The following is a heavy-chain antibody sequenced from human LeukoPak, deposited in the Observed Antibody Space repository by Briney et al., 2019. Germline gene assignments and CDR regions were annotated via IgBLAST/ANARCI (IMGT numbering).Heavy chain of an antibody. CDR1: GGTFSSYA. Sequence: SVKVSCKASGGTFSSYAISWVRQAPGQGLEWMGGIIPIFGTANYAQKFQGRVTMTRDTSTSTVYMELSSLRSEDTAVYYCARGHSSSWYDWGQGTLVTVSS. CDR3: ARGHSSSWYD. V-gene: IGHV1-69*05. J-gene: IGHJ4*02. D-gene: IGHD6-13*01. CDR2: IIPIFGTA.